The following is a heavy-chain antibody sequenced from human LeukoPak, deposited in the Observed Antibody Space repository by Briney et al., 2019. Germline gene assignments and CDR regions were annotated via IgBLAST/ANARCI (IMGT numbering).Heavy chain of an antibody. CDR2: INSDGSSR. J-gene: IGHJ4*02. D-gene: IGHD6-13*01. CDR3: AGGGRIAAAGFFDY. Sequence: GGSLRLSCAASGFTFSNYWMHWVRQAPGKGLVWVSRINSDGSSRNYADSVKGRFTISRDNAKNTLYLQMNSLRAEDTAVYYCAGGGRIAAAGFFDYWGQGTLVTVSS. V-gene: IGHV3-74*01. CDR1: GFTFSNYW.